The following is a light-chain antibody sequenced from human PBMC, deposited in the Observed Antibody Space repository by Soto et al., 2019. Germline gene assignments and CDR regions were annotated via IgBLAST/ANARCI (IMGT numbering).Light chain of an antibody. CDR3: AAWGASLNGWV. V-gene: IGLV1-44*01. CDR2: SND. CDR1: SSNIGSNT. Sequence: QSVLTQPPSASGTPGQKVFISCSGSSSNIGSNTVNWYQQLPGTAPKLLIYSNDQRPSGVPDRFSGSKSGTSASLAISGLQSEDEADYYCAAWGASLNGWVFGGGTKVTVL. J-gene: IGLJ3*02.